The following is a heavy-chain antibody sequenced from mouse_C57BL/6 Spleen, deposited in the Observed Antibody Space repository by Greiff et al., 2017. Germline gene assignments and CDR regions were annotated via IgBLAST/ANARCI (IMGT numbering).Heavy chain of an antibody. V-gene: IGHV1-53*01. J-gene: IGHJ2*01. D-gene: IGHD1-1*01. CDR2: INPSNGGT. CDR3: ARCPFYYGSSSYYFDY. Sequence: QVQLQQSGTELVKPGASVKLSCKASGYTFTSYWMHWVKQRPGQGLEWIGNINPSNGGTNYNEKFKSKATLTVDKSSSTAYMQLSSLTSEDSAVYYCARCPFYYGSSSYYFDYWGQGTTLTVSS. CDR1: GYTFTSYW.